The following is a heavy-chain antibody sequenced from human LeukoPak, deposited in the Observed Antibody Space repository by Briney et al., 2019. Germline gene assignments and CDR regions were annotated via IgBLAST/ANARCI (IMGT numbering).Heavy chain of an antibody. Sequence: SETLSLTCTVSGGSISSYYWSWIRQPPGKGLEWVGYIYYSGSTIYNPSFKSRVTISVETSRNQFSLKLSSVPAADPAVYYCASHSDYVFDLWGQGTLVTVSS. D-gene: IGHD4-11*01. J-gene: IGHJ4*02. CDR2: IYYSGST. CDR3: ASHSDYVFDL. CDR1: GGSISSYY. V-gene: IGHV4-59*01.